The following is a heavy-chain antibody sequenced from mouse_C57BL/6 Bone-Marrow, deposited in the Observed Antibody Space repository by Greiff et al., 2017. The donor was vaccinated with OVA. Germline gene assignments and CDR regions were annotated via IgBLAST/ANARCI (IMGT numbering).Heavy chain of an antibody. J-gene: IGHJ1*03. CDR1: GFTIKNTY. V-gene: IGHV14-3*01. CDR2: IDPATGNT. Sequence: EVQLQQSVAELVRPGASVKLSCTASGFTIKNTYMHWVKQRPEQGLEWIGRIDPATGNTNYAPKFQGKATITADTSSNTSYLQLSSLTAVDPASYDCAREGIPFYWCFDVWGTGTTVTVSS. D-gene: IGHD2-14*01. CDR3: AREGIPFYWCFDV.